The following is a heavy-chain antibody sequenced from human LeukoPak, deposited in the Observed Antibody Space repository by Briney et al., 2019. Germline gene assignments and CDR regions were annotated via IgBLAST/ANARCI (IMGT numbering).Heavy chain of an antibody. CDR2: ISSSGSTI. Sequence: PGGSLRLSCAASGFTFSSYEMNWVRQAPGKGLEWVSYISSSGSTIYYADSVKGRFTISRDNSKNTLYLQMNSLRAEDTAVYYCANPSDYGAPFDYWGQGTLVTVSS. J-gene: IGHJ4*02. V-gene: IGHV3-48*03. D-gene: IGHD3-16*01. CDR3: ANPSDYGAPFDY. CDR1: GFTFSSYE.